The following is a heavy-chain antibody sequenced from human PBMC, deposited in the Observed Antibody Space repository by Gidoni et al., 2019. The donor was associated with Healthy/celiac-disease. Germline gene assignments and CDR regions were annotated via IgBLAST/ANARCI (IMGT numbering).Heavy chain of an antibody. CDR3: ARDGRGSGYYREYYFDY. V-gene: IGHV1-46*01. Sequence: QVQLVPSGAEVTKPGASVKVSCKSSGYTFPSYYMHWVRQAPGQGLEWMGIINPSGGSTSYAQKFQGRVTMTRDTSTSTVYMELSSLRSEDTAVYYCARDGRGSGYYREYYFDYWGQGTLVTVSS. J-gene: IGHJ4*02. CDR1: GYTFPSYY. CDR2: INPSGGST. D-gene: IGHD3-22*01.